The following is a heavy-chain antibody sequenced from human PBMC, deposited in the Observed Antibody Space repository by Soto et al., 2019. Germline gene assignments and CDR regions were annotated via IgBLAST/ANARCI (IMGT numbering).Heavy chain of an antibody. V-gene: IGHV1-69*04. CDR3: ARDGDYGDYVEDAFDI. CDR2: IIPILGIA. D-gene: IGHD4-17*01. CDR1: GGTFSSYT. J-gene: IGHJ3*02. Sequence: SVKVSCKASGGTFSSYTISWVRQAPGQGLEWMGRIIPILGIANYAQKFQGRVTITADKSTSTAYMELSSLRSEDTAVYYCARDGDYGDYVEDAFDIWGQGTMVTVSS.